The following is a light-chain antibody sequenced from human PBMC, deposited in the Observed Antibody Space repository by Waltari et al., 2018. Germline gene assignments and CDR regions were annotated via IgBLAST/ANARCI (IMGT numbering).Light chain of an antibody. J-gene: IGKJ1*01. CDR2: KAS. CDR3: QQYNSYPWT. V-gene: IGKV1-5*03. Sequence: DMQMTQSPSTLSASVGDRATITCRASQSVSAWLSWYQQKPGKAPNLLIYKASSLQSGVPSRFSGSGSGTEFTLTISSLQPDDFATYFCQQYNSYPWTFGQGTKVEI. CDR1: QSVSAW.